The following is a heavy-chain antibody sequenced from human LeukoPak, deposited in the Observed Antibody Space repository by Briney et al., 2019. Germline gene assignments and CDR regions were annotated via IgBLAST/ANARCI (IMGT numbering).Heavy chain of an antibody. J-gene: IGHJ4*02. CDR2: MNPNSGNT. Sequence: ASVKVSCKASGYTFTSYDINWVRQATGQGLEWMGWMNPNSGNTGYAQKFQGRVTMTRNTSISTAYMELSSPRSEDTAVYYCARGGRAVLWFGELRGSFDYWGQGTLVTVSS. CDR1: GYTFTSYD. V-gene: IGHV1-8*01. CDR3: ARGGRAVLWFGELRGSFDY. D-gene: IGHD3-10*01.